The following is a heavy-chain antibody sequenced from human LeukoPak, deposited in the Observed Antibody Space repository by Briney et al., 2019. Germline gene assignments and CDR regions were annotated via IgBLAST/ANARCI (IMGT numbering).Heavy chain of an antibody. CDR3: ARAPSEVGGYYPEYFRH. J-gene: IGHJ1*01. V-gene: IGHV3-74*01. CDR1: GCTFRRYG. Sequence: GGSLRLSCEASGCTFRRYGMQWVRQAPGKGLVWVSRIKSDGKTNYADSVKGRFTISRDNAKNTVSLQMDSLRAEDTGVYYCARAPSEVGGYYPEYFRHWGQGTLVTVSS. D-gene: IGHD3-22*01. CDR2: IKSDGKT.